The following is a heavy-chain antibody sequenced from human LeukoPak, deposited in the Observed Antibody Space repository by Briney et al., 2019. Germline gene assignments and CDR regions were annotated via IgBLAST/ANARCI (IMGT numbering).Heavy chain of an antibody. CDR3: AREGYYYDSSGGMGVPFDY. D-gene: IGHD3-22*01. J-gene: IGHJ4*02. CDR1: GGSISSHY. CDR2: IYYSGST. Sequence: SETLSLTCTVSGGSISSHYWGWIRQPPGKGLEWIGYIYYSGSTNYNPSLKSRVTISVDTSKNQFSLKLSSVTAADTAVYYCAREGYYYDSSGGMGVPFDYWGQGTLVTVSS. V-gene: IGHV4-59*11.